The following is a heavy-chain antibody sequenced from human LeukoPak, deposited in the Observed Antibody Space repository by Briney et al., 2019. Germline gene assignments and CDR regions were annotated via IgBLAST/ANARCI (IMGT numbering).Heavy chain of an antibody. CDR1: GGSISSSSYY. Sequence: SETLSLTCTVSGGSISSSSYYWGWIRQPPGKGLEWIGSIYYSGSTYYNPSLKSRVTISVDTSKNQFSLKLSSVTAADTAVYYCAREGIVGATRSLDYWGQGTLVTVSS. D-gene: IGHD1-26*01. CDR2: IYYSGST. CDR3: AREGIVGATRSLDY. V-gene: IGHV4-39*02. J-gene: IGHJ4*02.